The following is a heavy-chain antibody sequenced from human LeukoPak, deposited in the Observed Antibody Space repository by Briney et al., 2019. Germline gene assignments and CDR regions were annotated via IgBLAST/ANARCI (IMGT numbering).Heavy chain of an antibody. D-gene: IGHD2/OR15-2a*01. CDR2: IYHSGST. CDR3: ARGGQNIVTFDY. J-gene: IGHJ4*02. Sequence: SETLSLTCTVSGYSIGSGYYWGWIRQPPGKGLEWIGSIYHSGSTYYNPSLKSRVTISVDTSKNQFSLKLSSVTAADTAVYYCARGGQNIVTFDYWGQGTLVTVSS. CDR1: GYSIGSGYY. V-gene: IGHV4-38-2*02.